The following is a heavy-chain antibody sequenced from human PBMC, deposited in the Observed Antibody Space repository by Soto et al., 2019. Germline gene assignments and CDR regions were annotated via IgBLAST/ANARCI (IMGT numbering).Heavy chain of an antibody. D-gene: IGHD2-15*01. J-gene: IGHJ4*02. CDR3: ARGSAGSESVVVVPAIDFYSFDT. V-gene: IGHV3-33*01. Sequence: QVQLVESGGGAVQPGRSLRLSCAASGFTLSSYGMHWVRQAPGKGLEWVAVIWYDGDKKYYADSVKVRFTISRDESKNTVYLHMSSLRGEDTGVYYCARGSAGSESVVVVPAIDFYSFDTWGQGTLVSVSS. CDR1: GFTLSSYG. CDR2: IWYDGDKK.